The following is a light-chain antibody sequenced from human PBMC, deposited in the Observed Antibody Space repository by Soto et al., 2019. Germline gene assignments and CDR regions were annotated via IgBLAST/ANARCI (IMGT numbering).Light chain of an antibody. CDR2: GNS. V-gene: IGLV1-40*01. Sequence: QSVLTQPPSVSGAPGQRVTISCTGSSSNIGAGYDVHWYQQLPGTAPKLLIYGNSNRPSGVPDRFSGSKSGTSASLAITGLQAEDEADDYCQSSDSSLSGYVVGTGTKVTVL. CDR1: SSNIGAGYD. CDR3: QSSDSSLSGYV. J-gene: IGLJ1*01.